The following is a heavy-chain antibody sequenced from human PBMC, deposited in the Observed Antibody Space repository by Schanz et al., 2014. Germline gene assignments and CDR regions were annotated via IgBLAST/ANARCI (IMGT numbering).Heavy chain of an antibody. D-gene: IGHD3-3*01. CDR3: ARKGMPPIWSGYPYFFDF. CDR1: GRTFIVYH. CDR2: ISPNSGDT. J-gene: IGHJ4*01. V-gene: IGHV1-2*06. Sequence: QVQLVQSGAEVKKPGASMKVSCKASGRTFIVYHVLHWVRQAPGQGLEWMGRISPNSGDTHSAQKFQGRVTMTRNTSTSTAYMELRGLRSDDTAVYYCARKGMPPIWSGYPYFFDFWGHGTLVTVSS.